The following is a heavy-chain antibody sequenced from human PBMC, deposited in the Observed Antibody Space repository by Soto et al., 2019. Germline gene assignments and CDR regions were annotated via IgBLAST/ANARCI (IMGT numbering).Heavy chain of an antibody. CDR1: GYTFTSYG. D-gene: IGHD3-3*01. CDR3: ARGTRFKKYTDNWFDP. J-gene: IGHJ5*02. Sequence: ASVKVSCKASGYTFTSYGISWGRQAPGQGLEWMGWISAYNGNTNYAQKLQGRVTMTPDTSTSTAYMELRSLRSDDTAVYYCARGTRFKKYTDNWFDPWGQGTLVTVSS. CDR2: ISAYNGNT. V-gene: IGHV1-18*01.